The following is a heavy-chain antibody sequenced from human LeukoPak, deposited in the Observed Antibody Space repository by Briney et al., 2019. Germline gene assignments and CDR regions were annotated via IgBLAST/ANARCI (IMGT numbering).Heavy chain of an antibody. D-gene: IGHD6-19*01. CDR1: GYRLSDYY. Sequence: ASVKVSCKASGYRLSDYYLHWLRQAPGQGLEWMGWINPKTGATNCAPKFQGRVTMTRDTSIDTAYMEMNRLTSDDTAVYYCARDRQWLVLVYWGQGTLVTVSS. V-gene: IGHV1-2*02. CDR2: INPKTGAT. CDR3: ARDRQWLVLVY. J-gene: IGHJ4*02.